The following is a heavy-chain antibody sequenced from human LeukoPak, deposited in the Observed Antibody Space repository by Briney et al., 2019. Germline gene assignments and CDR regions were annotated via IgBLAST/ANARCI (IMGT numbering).Heavy chain of an antibody. Sequence: SVKVSCKASGGTCSSYAISWVRQAPGQGLGWMGGIIPIFGTANYAQKFQGRVTITADGSTSTAYMELSSLRSEDTAVYYCARVDQLGYCSGGSCPTYFDYWGQGTLVTVSS. D-gene: IGHD2-15*01. V-gene: IGHV1-69*13. CDR2: IIPIFGTA. J-gene: IGHJ4*02. CDR3: ARVDQLGYCSGGSCPTYFDY. CDR1: GGTCSSYA.